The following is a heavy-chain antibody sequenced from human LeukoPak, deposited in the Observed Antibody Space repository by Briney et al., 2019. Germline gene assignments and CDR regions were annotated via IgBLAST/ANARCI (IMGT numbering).Heavy chain of an antibody. D-gene: IGHD2-8*01. V-gene: IGHV3-30-3*01. CDR1: GFTFSRYA. CDR2: ISYDGSNK. CDR3: AREWGDIVLMVYALTPGMDV. J-gene: IGHJ6*02. Sequence: RGRALRLSCAASGFTFSRYAMDWVGQAPGKGVEGVAVISYDGSNKYYADSVKGGFTISRDNSKNTLYLQMNSLRAEDTAVYYCAREWGDIVLMVYALTPGMDVWGQGTTVTVSS.